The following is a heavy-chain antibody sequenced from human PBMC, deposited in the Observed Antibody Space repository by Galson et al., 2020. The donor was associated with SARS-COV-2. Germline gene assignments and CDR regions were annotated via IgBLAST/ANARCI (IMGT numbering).Heavy chain of an antibody. CDR2: INNSGSTI. D-gene: IGHD3-22*01. CDR3: ARDPASSGYYYVNWYFDL. J-gene: IGHJ2*01. CDR1: GFLVRKND. V-gene: IGHV3-11*01. Sequence: GGSAGSPWAGSGFLVRKNDMRGKSEAPGKGLGGGSNINNSGSTIYYADSVKGRFTNSRDNAKNSLYLQMNSLRAEDTAVYYCARDPASSGYYYVNWYFDLWGRGTLVTVSS.